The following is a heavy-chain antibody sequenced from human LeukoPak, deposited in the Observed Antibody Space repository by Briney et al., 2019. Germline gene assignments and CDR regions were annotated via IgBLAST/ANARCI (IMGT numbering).Heavy chain of an antibody. V-gene: IGHV4-59*01. CDR3: AREEEDCSSTSCYTKFDY. Sequence: SETLSLTCTVSGGSISSYYWSWIRQPPGKGLEWIGYIYYSGSTNYNPSLKSRVTISVGTSKNQFSLKLSSVTAADTAVYYCAREEEDCSSTSCYTKFDYWGQGTLVTVSS. CDR2: IYYSGST. D-gene: IGHD2-2*02. J-gene: IGHJ4*02. CDR1: GGSISSYY.